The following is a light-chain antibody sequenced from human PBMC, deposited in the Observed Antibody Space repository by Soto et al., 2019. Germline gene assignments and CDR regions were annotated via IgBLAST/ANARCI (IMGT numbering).Light chain of an antibody. J-gene: IGLJ2*01. CDR2: DNN. CDR1: SSNIGNNY. V-gene: IGLV1-51*01. CDR3: GTWDSL. Sequence: QSVLTQPPSVSAAPGQKVTISCSGSSSNIGNNYVSWYQQLPGTAPKLLIYDNNKRPSGIPDRFSGSKSGTSATLGITGLQTGDEADYYCGTWDSLFGGWTKLTVL.